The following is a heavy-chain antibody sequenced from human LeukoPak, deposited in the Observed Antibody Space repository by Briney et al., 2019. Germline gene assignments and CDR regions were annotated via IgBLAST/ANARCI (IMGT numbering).Heavy chain of an antibody. J-gene: IGHJ4*02. Sequence: GGSLRLSCAASGFTFSSYGMHWVRQAPGKGLEWVANIKQDGSEKYYVDSVKGRFTISRDNAKNSLYLQMNSLRAEDTAVYYCARGGGIPDYWGQGTLVTVSS. CDR2: IKQDGSEK. CDR3: ARGGGIPDY. CDR1: GFTFSSYG. V-gene: IGHV3-7*01. D-gene: IGHD1-26*01.